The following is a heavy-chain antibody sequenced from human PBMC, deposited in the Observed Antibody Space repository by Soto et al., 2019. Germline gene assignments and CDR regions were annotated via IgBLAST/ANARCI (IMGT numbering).Heavy chain of an antibody. J-gene: IGHJ5*02. D-gene: IGHD6-19*01. CDR2: IYYSGST. CDR1: GGSIKNYY. V-gene: IGHV4-59*01. Sequence: SETLSLTCSVSGGSIKNYYCNWIRQAPWKGLEWIGYIYYSGSTNYHPSLRGRVTISVDTSKNQFSLKLTSVTAADTAVYYFARGREVWLRGCVFEPWGQGARDIFSS. CDR3: ARGREVWLRGCVFEP.